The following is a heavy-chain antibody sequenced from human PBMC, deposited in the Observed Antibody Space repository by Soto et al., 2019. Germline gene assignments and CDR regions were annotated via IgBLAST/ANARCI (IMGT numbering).Heavy chain of an antibody. V-gene: IGHV3-23*01. CDR2: ISGSGGST. CDR3: AKDRDSYYDSSGYYGAFDI. CDR1: GFTFSSYA. J-gene: IGHJ3*02. D-gene: IGHD3-22*01. Sequence: GGSLRLSCAASGFTFSSYAMSWVRQAPGKGLEWVSAISGSGGSTYYADSVKGRFTISRDNSKNTLYLQMNSLRAEDTAVYYCAKDRDSYYDSSGYYGAFDIWGQGTMVTVSS.